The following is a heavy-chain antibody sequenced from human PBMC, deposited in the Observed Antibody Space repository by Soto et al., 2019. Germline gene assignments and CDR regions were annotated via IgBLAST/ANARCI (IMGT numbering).Heavy chain of an antibody. CDR1: GGSISSSSYY. D-gene: IGHD6-13*01. Sequence: QLQLQESGPGLVKPSETLSLTCTVSGGSISSSSYYWGWIRQPPGKGLEWIGSIYYSGSTYYNPSLKSRVTISVDTSKNQFSLELSSVTAADTAVYYCARWAAAGTKRGAYYYYGMDVWGQGTTVTVSS. V-gene: IGHV4-39*01. CDR3: ARWAAAGTKRGAYYYYGMDV. J-gene: IGHJ6*02. CDR2: IYYSGST.